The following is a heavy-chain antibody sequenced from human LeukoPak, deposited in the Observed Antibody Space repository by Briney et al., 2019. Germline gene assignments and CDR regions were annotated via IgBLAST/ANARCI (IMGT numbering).Heavy chain of an antibody. D-gene: IGHD3-9*01. CDR3: ARQGDVLRYFDWSRPNWFDP. Sequence: PSETLSLTCAVYGGSFSGYYWGWIRQPPGKGLEWIGSIYYSGSTYYNPSLKSRVTISVDTSKNQFSLKLSSVTAADTAVYYCARQGDVLRYFDWSRPNWFDPWGQGTLVTVS. CDR1: GGSFSGYY. J-gene: IGHJ5*02. CDR2: IYYSGST. V-gene: IGHV4-39*01.